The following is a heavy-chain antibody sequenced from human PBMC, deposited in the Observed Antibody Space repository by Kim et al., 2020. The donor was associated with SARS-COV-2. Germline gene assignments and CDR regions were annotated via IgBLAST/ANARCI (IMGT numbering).Heavy chain of an antibody. J-gene: IGHJ4*02. CDR1: GGSISSSSYY. CDR2: IYYSGTT. Sequence: SETLSLTCTVSGGSISSSSYYWGWIRQPPGKGLEWIGSIYYSGTTYYNWSLKSRVTISVDTSKNHFSLKVNSVTAADTAVYYCARGPLLLDDWGQGTLFIVSS. V-gene: IGHV4-39*02. D-gene: IGHD3-22*01. CDR3: ARGPLLLDD.